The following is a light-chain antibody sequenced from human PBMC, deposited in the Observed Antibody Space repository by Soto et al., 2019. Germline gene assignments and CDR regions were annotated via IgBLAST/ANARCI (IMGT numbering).Light chain of an antibody. Sequence: DIKMTQSPSSLSASVGDRVTITCRASQSISCYLNCYQQKRGKAPKLLIYAASSLQSGVPSRFSDSESGTDFTLTISSLQPGDFATYYCQQSYSTPPTLGQGTRVEIK. CDR2: AAS. J-gene: IGKJ1*01. V-gene: IGKV1-39*01. CDR1: QSISCY. CDR3: QQSYSTPPT.